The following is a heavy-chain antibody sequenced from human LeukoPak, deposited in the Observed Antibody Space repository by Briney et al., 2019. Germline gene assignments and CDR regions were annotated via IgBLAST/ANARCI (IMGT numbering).Heavy chain of an antibody. Sequence: SVKVSCRASGGXFSSYAMSWVRQAPGQGHEWMGRIIPILGIANYAQKFQGRVTITADKSTSTAYMELSSLRSEDTAVYYCARDLIRVSSYSGYDYPYYFDYWGQGTLVTVSS. V-gene: IGHV1-69*04. CDR1: GGXFSSYA. J-gene: IGHJ4*02. CDR3: ARDLIRVSSYSGYDYPYYFDY. CDR2: IIPILGIA. D-gene: IGHD5-12*01.